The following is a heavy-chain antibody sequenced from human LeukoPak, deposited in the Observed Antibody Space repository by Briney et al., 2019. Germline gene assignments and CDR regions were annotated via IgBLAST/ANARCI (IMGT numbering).Heavy chain of an antibody. Sequence: GGSLRLSCAVSGFTVSNNYMSWVRQAPGKGLEWVSVIYSGGSTYYADSVKGRFTISRDNSKNTLYLQMNSLRDEDTAVYYCARGQYQVLSYYYMDVWAKGPRSPSP. J-gene: IGHJ6*03. CDR3: ARGQYQVLSYYYMDV. D-gene: IGHD2-2*01. V-gene: IGHV3-66*02. CDR1: GFTVSNNY. CDR2: IYSGGST.